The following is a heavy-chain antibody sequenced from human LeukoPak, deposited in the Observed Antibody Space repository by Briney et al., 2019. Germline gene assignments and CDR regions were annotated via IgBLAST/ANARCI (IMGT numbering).Heavy chain of an antibody. CDR3: ARRAYCSNTTCHGFFYYYMDV. CDR1: GFTFSNYG. V-gene: IGHV3-30*02. D-gene: IGHD2-2*01. CDR2: IRYDGTNK. J-gene: IGHJ6*03. Sequence: PGGSLRLSCAASGFTFSNYGMHWVRQAPGKGLEWVAFIRYDGTNKYYADSVKDRFTISRDNAKNSLYLQMNSLRAEDTALYYCARRAYCSNTTCHGFFYYYMDVWGKGTTVTVSS.